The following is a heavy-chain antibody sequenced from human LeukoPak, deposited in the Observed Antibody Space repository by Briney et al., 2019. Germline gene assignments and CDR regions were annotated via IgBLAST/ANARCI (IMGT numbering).Heavy chain of an antibody. J-gene: IGHJ3*02. Sequence: GGSLRLSCTASGFTFGDYAMSWFRQAPGKGLEWVGFIRSKAYGGTTEYAASVKGRFTISRDDSKSIAYLQMNSLKTEDTAVYYCTRGWGYCSGGSCYPTIWGQGTMVTVSS. CDR3: TRGWGYCSGGSCYPTI. D-gene: IGHD2-15*01. CDR2: IRSKAYGGTT. V-gene: IGHV3-49*03. CDR1: GFTFGDYA.